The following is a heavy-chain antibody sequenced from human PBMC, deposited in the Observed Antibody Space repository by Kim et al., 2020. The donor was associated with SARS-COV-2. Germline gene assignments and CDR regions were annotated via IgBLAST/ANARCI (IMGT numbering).Heavy chain of an antibody. CDR2: SYT. D-gene: IGHD6-19*01. Sequence: SYTNYSPSFQGHVTISADKSISTAYLQWSSLKASDTAMYYCARIAVANDYWGQGTLVTVSS. CDR3: ARIAVANDY. V-gene: IGHV5-10-1*01. J-gene: IGHJ4*02.